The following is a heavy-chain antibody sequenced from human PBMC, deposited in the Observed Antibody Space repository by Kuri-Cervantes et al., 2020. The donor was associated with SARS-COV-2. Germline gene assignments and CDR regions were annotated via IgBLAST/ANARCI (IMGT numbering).Heavy chain of an antibody. Sequence: GESLKISCAASGFTFSDYYMSWIRQAPGKGLEWVSYISSSGSTIYYADSVKGRFTISSDSSKKTLYLQMNSLRAEDTAVYYCARDSGGLLDVWGKGPRSPSPQ. V-gene: IGHV3-11*04. CDR1: GFTFSDYY. D-gene: IGHD3-16*01. J-gene: IGHJ6*01. CDR2: ISSSGSTI. CDR3: ARDSGGLLDV.